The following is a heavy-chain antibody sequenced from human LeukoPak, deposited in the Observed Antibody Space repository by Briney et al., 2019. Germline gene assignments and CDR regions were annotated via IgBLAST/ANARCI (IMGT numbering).Heavy chain of an antibody. D-gene: IGHD2-2*01. Sequence: SETLSLTCTVSGGSISSSSYYWGWIRQPPGKGLEWIGSIYYSGSTYYNPSLKRRVTISVDTSKNQFSLKLSSVTAADTAVYYCARHRSKYQLLLVWFDPWGQGTLVTVSS. J-gene: IGHJ5*02. V-gene: IGHV4-39*01. CDR3: ARHRSKYQLLLVWFDP. CDR2: IYYSGST. CDR1: GGSISSSSYY.